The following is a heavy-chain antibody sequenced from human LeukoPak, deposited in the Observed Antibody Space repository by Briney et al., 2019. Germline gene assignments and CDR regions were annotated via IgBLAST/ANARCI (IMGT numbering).Heavy chain of an antibody. CDR3: ARGRTSGGYPHFDS. V-gene: IGHV4-59*01. CDR2: IFYSAIT. Sequence: PSETLSLTCIVSGGSIDSYYWTWLRQPPGKGLEWIAYIFYSAITNYNPSLKSRATITVDTSKNQFSLNLRSVTAADMAVYYCARGRTSGGYPHFDSWGQGIQVTVSS. CDR1: GGSIDSYY. D-gene: IGHD6-19*01. J-gene: IGHJ4*02.